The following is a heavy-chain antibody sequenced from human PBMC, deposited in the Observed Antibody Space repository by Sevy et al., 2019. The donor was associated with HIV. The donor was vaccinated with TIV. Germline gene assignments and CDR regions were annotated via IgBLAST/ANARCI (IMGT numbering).Heavy chain of an antibody. V-gene: IGHV3-30*03. D-gene: IGHD1-20*01. CDR3: VSAPEYNWLRPPFDY. CDR1: GFIFSSFG. Sequence: GGSLRLSCVASGFIFSSFGMHWVRQAPGKGLEWVAVISSDGSNKYYADSVKGRFSISRDNSNNTLYLQMNSLRAEDTAVYYCVSAPEYNWLRPPFDYWGQGTMVTVSS. J-gene: IGHJ4*02. CDR2: ISSDGSNK.